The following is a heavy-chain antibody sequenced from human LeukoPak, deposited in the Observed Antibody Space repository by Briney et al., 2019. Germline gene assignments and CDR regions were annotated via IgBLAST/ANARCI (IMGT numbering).Heavy chain of an antibody. CDR2: IIPIFGTA. CDR3: ARGQFLYSSGWNADNWFDP. CDR1: GGTFSSYA. Sequence: SVKVSCKASGGTFSSYAISWVRQAPGQGREWMGRIIPIFGTANYAQKFQGRVTMTRNTSTSTAYMELSSLRSEHTAVYYCARGQFLYSSGWNADNWFDPWGQGTLVTVSS. V-gene: IGHV1-69*05. D-gene: IGHD6-19*01. J-gene: IGHJ5*02.